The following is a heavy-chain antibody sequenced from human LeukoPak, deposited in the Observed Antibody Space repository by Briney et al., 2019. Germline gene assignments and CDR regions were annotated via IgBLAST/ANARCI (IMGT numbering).Heavy chain of an antibody. D-gene: IGHD2-15*01. J-gene: IGHJ6*02. CDR3: ARDDCGGGTCRDNFYFFGMDV. CDR2: ITSGNSAM. Sequence: PGGSLRLSCTASGFTFGRYSMNWVRQAPGKGLEWISYITSGNSAMHHADSVKGRFTISRDNAKNSLFLQMNSLRDEDTAVYYCARDDCGGGTCRDNFYFFGMDVWGQGTTVTVSS. CDR1: GFTFGRYS. V-gene: IGHV3-48*02.